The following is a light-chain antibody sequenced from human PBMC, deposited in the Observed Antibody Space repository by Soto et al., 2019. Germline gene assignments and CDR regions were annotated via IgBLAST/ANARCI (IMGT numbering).Light chain of an antibody. J-gene: IGLJ2*01. V-gene: IGLV7-43*01. Sequence: QAVVTQEPSLTVSPGGTVTLTCATSTGAVTSGYYPNSFQQKPGQAPRALIYSTNNKYSWTPARFSGSLLGGKAALTLSGVQPEDEADYYCLLYYGGQLGVFGGGTKLTVL. CDR1: TGAVTSGYY. CDR2: STN. CDR3: LLYYGGQLGV.